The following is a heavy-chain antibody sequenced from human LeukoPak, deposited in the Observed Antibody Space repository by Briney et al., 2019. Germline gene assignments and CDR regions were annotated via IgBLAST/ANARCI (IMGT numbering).Heavy chain of an antibody. CDR3: ARGSDGWFAFDY. Sequence: GGSLRLSCAASEFTVSSNYMTWVRQAPGKGLEWVSIIYTTGGKYYADSVKGRFTISRDNSKHTLYLQMNSLRAEDTAVYYCARGSDGWFAFDYWGQGILVTVSS. J-gene: IGHJ4*02. D-gene: IGHD6-19*01. CDR1: EFTVSSNY. V-gene: IGHV3-66*01. CDR2: IYTTGGK.